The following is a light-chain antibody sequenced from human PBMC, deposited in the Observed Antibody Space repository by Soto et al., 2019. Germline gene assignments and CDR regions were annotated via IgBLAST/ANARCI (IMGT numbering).Light chain of an antibody. J-gene: IGKJ2*01. CDR3: PQSYITPYT. Sequence: DIQMTQSPSSLSASVGDTVTITCRASQSISVHLNWYQQKPGKVPKLLIYAASNLQSGVPSSFSGSGSETDFALTIRSLQPEDFATYYCPQSYITPYTFGQGTKLQIK. V-gene: IGKV1-39*01. CDR2: AAS. CDR1: QSISVH.